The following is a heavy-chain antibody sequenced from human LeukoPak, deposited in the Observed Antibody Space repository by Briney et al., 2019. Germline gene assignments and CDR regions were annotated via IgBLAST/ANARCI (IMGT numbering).Heavy chain of an antibody. CDR2: IIPIFGRT. D-gene: IGHD2-21*01. V-gene: IGHV1-69*05. Sequence: SVKVSCKASGGTFSSYAISWVRQPPGQGLEWMGRIIPIFGRTNYAQKFQGRVTITTDESTSTAYMELSSLRSEDTAVYYCARAPLQLVTHNYFDYWGQGTLVTVSS. CDR3: ARAPLQLVTHNYFDY. J-gene: IGHJ4*02. CDR1: GGTFSSYA.